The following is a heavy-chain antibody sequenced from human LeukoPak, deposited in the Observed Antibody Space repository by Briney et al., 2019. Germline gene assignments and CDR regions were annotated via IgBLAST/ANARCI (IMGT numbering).Heavy chain of an antibody. CDR2: ISSSSTTI. CDR3: ARGYCSSTSCGTGRY. CDR1: AFTFSSYS. V-gene: IGHV3-48*01. J-gene: IGHJ4*02. D-gene: IGHD2-2*01. Sequence: PGGSLRLSCAASAFTFSSYSMNWVRQAPGKGLEWVSYISSSSTTIYYADSVKGRFTISRDNAKNSLYLQMNSLRAEDTAVYYCARGYCSSTSCGTGRYWGQGTLVTVSS.